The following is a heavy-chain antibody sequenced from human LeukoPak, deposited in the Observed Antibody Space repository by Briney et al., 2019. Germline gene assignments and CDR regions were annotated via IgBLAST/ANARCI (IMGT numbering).Heavy chain of an antibody. CDR2: ISSSSTYI. D-gene: IGHD6-13*01. CDR3: ARGSTGIATIRNDY. V-gene: IGHV3-21*01. J-gene: IGHJ4*02. Sequence: GGSLRLSCAVSGFTFSSYRVNWVRQAPGKGLEWVSSISSSSTYIYYADSVKGRFTISRDNAKNSLYLQMNSLRAEDTAVYYCARGSTGIATIRNDYWGQGTLVTVSS. CDR1: GFTFSSYR.